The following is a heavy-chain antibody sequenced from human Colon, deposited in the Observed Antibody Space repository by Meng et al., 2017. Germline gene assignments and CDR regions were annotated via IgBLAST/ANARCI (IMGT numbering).Heavy chain of an antibody. V-gene: IGHV4-4*02. Sequence: LGAPSGTLSLTCAVSGGTISSEDWLSWVRQPPGKGLEWFGQSDLGGTTYYNPSLESRVIMSLDKSKNQLSLRLTSVAAADTAVYYCARHGGWHFDYWGQGALVTVSS. CDR2: SDLGGTT. CDR1: GGTISSEDW. D-gene: IGHD6-19*01. CDR3: ARHGGWHFDY. J-gene: IGHJ4*02.